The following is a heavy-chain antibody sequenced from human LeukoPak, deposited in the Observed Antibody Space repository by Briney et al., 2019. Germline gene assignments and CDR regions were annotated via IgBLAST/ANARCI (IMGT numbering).Heavy chain of an antibody. CDR2: ISYDGSNK. V-gene: IGHV3-30*18. CDR1: GFTFSSYG. J-gene: IGHJ4*02. CDR3: AKEYSSGWYRFDY. Sequence: PGGSLRLSCAASGFTFSSYGMHWVRQAPGKGLEWVAVISYDGSNKYYADSVKGRFTISRDNSKNALYLQMNSLRAEDTAVYYCAKEYSSGWYRFDYWGQGTLVTVSS. D-gene: IGHD6-19*01.